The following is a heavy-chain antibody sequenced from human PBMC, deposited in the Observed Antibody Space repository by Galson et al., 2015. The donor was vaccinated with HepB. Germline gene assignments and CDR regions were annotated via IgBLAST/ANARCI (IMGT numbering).Heavy chain of an antibody. D-gene: IGHD3-10*01. Sequence: SETLSLTCTASGGSISSSSYYWGWIRQPPGKGLEWIGSIDYSGSTYYNPSLKSRVTISVDTSKNQFSLKLSSATAADTAVYYCARDGTALLWFGESAWFDPWGQGTLVTVSS. CDR1: GGSISSSSYY. V-gene: IGHV4-39*07. CDR3: ARDGTALLWFGESAWFDP. CDR2: IDYSGST. J-gene: IGHJ5*02.